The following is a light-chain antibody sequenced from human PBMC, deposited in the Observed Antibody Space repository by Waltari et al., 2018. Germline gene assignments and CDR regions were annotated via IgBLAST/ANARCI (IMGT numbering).Light chain of an antibody. J-gene: IGKJ4*01. V-gene: IGKV1-8*01. CDR3: KQYYSYPPLT. CDR2: AAS. CDR1: QGISSY. Sequence: AIRMTQSPSSLPASTGDRVTLPCRASQGISSYLAWYQQKPGKAPKLLIYAASTLQSGVPSRFSGSGSGTDFTLTISCLQSEDFATYYCKQYYSYPPLTFGGGTKVEIK.